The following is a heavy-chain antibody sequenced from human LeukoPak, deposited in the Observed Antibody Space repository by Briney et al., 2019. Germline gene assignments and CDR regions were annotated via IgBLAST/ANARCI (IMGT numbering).Heavy chain of an antibody. V-gene: IGHV4-59*01. Sequence: SETLSLTCTVSGGSISSYYWSWIRQPPGKGLEWIGYIYYSGSTNYSPSLKSRVTISVDTSKNQFSLKLSSVTAADTAVYYCARATGSRRAFDIWGQGTMVTVSS. CDR1: GGSISSYY. CDR2: IYYSGST. J-gene: IGHJ3*02. CDR3: ARATGSRRAFDI. D-gene: IGHD6-13*01.